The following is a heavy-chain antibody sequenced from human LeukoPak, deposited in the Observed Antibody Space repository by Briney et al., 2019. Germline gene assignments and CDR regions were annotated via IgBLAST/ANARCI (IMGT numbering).Heavy chain of an antibody. J-gene: IGHJ4*02. V-gene: IGHV3-7*01. Sequence: GGSLRLSCAASGFSLSNCWVTWVRQAPGQGPEFLANIKPTGSETYYVDPVKGRFTISRDNAKNLVLLQMNSLRGDDTTVYYCGRFGYEAAVDLWGRGTLVTVSS. D-gene: IGHD6-13*01. CDR1: GFSLSNCW. CDR2: IKPTGSET. CDR3: GRFGYEAAVDL.